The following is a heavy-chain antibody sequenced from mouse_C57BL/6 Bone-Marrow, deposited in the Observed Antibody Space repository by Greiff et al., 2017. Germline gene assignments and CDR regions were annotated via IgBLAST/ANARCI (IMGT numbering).Heavy chain of an antibody. V-gene: IGHV1-59*01. Sequence: QVQLQQPGAELVRPGTSVKLSCKASGYTFTSYWMHWVKQRPGQGLEWIGVIHPSDSDTNYNQKFKGKATLTVDTSSSTAYMQLSSLTSEDSAVYYCARSTMVTHYYAMDYWGQGTSVTVSS. J-gene: IGHJ4*01. CDR1: GYTFTSYW. CDR3: ARSTMVTHYYAMDY. CDR2: IHPSDSDT. D-gene: IGHD2-13*01.